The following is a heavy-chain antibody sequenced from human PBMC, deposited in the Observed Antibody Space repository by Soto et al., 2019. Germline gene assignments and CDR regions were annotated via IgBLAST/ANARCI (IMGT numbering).Heavy chain of an antibody. CDR1: GSRFSNYV. J-gene: IGHJ4*02. D-gene: IGHD2-2*02. Sequence: SVKVSCKVSGSRFSNYVISWVRQAPGHGLEWLGRIIPIFNSTKYAQSFQGRVTITADKSTSTASLELSSLRSDDTAVYYCAREGRGKKAGYNGLVSLGYWGQGTLVTAPQ. V-gene: IGHV1-69*06. CDR2: IIPIFNST. CDR3: AREGRGKKAGYNGLVSLGY.